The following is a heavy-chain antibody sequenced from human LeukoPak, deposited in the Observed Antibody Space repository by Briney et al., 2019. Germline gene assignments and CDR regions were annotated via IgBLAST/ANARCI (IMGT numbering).Heavy chain of an antibody. J-gene: IGHJ6*03. V-gene: IGHV4-59*01. CDR3: TRGSIAYYYMDV. CDR2: IYYSGST. Sequence: SETPSLTCTVSGGSISSYYWSWIRQPPGKGLEWIGNIYYSGSTNYNPSLKSRVTISVDASKNQFSLKLSSVTAADTAVYYCTRGSIAYYYMDVWGKGTTVTISS. D-gene: IGHD3-22*01. CDR1: GGSISSYY.